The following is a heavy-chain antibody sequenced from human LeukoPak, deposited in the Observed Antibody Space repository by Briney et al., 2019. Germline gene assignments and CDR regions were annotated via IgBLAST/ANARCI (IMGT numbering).Heavy chain of an antibody. J-gene: IGHJ4*02. CDR3: ARVPGYGDFVFDY. Sequence: SQTLSLTCTVSGVSISSGGYYWRWIRQHPGKGLEWIGYIYYSGSTYYNPSLKSRVTISVDTSKNQFSLKLSSVTAADTAVYYCARVPGYGDFVFDYWGQGTLVTVSS. CDR2: IYYSGST. CDR1: GVSISSGGYY. D-gene: IGHD4-17*01. V-gene: IGHV4-31*03.